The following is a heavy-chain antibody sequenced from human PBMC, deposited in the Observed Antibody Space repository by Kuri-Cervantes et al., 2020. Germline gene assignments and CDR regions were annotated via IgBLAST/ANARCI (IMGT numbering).Heavy chain of an antibody. CDR1: GFTFSSYS. Sequence: GESLKISCAASGFTFSSYSINWVRQAPGKGLEWVSYITRSSRIIYYADSVKGRFTISRDNAKNSLYLQMNSLRDEDTAVYYCAKDLDRGLLWFGELPWNWFDPWGQGTLVTVSS. D-gene: IGHD3-10*01. J-gene: IGHJ5*02. CDR3: AKDLDRGLLWFGELPWNWFDP. CDR2: ITRSSRII. V-gene: IGHV3-48*02.